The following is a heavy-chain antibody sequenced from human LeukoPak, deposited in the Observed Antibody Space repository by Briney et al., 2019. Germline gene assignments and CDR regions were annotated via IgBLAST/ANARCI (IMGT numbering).Heavy chain of an antibody. V-gene: IGHV1-69*13. CDR2: IIPIFGTA. CDR3: ARLITIFGVVDSRHFDY. D-gene: IGHD3-3*01. CDR1: GGTFNNYP. Sequence: GASVKVSCKASGGTFNNYPITWVRQAPGQGLEWMGRIIPIFGTANYAQKFQGRVTITADESMSTAYMELSSLRSEDTAVYYCARLITIFGVVDSRHFDYWGQGTLVTVSS. J-gene: IGHJ4*02.